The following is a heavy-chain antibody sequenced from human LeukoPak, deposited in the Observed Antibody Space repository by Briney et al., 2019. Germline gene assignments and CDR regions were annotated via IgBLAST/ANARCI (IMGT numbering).Heavy chain of an antibody. V-gene: IGHV4-59*10. Sequence: NPSETLSLTCAVYGGSISSYYWSWIRQPAGKGLEWIGRIYTSGSTNCNPSLKSRVTMSVDTSKNQFSLKLSSVTAADTAVYYCARGLYDILTGYFDYWGQGTLVTVSS. J-gene: IGHJ4*02. CDR2: IYTSGST. D-gene: IGHD3-9*01. CDR1: GGSISSYY. CDR3: ARGLYDILTGYFDY.